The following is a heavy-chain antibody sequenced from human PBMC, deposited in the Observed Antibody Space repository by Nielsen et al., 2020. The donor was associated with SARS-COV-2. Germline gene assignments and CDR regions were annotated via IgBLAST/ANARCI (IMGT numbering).Heavy chain of an antibody. CDR2: ISGSGGST. V-gene: IGHV3-23*01. Sequence: GESLKISCAASGFSFSSYGMSWVRQAPGKGLEWVSAISGSGGSTYYADSVKGRFTVSRDNSKNTLYLQMNSLRAEDTAVYYCAKDRHDYGDYYFDYWGQGTLVTVSS. D-gene: IGHD4-17*01. CDR1: GFSFSSYG. J-gene: IGHJ4*02. CDR3: AKDRHDYGDYYFDY.